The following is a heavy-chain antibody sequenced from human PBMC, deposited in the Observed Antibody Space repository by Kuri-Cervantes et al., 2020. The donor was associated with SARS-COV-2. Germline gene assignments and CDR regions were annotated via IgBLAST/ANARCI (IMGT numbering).Heavy chain of an antibody. Sequence: SVKVSCKASGATFSTYGFSWVRQAPGQGLEWMGGIIPFFGTPNYAQKFEGRVTITADESTSTAYMEMSSLRSDDTAVYYCAREQTSGESYAFDIWGQGTMVTVSS. CDR3: AREQTSGESYAFDI. CDR2: IIPFFGTP. J-gene: IGHJ3*02. CDR1: GATFSTYG. D-gene: IGHD7-27*01. V-gene: IGHV1-69*13.